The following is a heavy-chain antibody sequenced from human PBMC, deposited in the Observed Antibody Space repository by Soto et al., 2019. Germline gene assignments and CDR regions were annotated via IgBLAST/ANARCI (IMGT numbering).Heavy chain of an antibody. CDR3: VRGCSPSSCHPFDY. Sequence: PGGSLRLACAASGFTFSSYAMSGVRQAPGKGLEWVSAISGSGGSTYYADSVKGRFTISRDNSKNILYLQMNNLSAEDTALYYCVRGCSPSSCHPFDYWGQGTLVTVSS. J-gene: IGHJ4*02. V-gene: IGHV3-23*01. CDR2: ISGSGGST. D-gene: IGHD2-15*01. CDR1: GFTFSSYA.